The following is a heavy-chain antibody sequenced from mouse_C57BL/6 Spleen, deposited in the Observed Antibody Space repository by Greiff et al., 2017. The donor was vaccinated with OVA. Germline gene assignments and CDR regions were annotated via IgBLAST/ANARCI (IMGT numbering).Heavy chain of an antibody. V-gene: IGHV1-39*01. CDR2: INPNYGTN. D-gene: IGHD1-1*01. CDR1: GYSFTDYN. J-gene: IGHJ2*01. Sequence: EVQLQQSGPELVKPGASVKISCKASGYSFTDYNMNWVKQSNGKSLEWIGVINPNYGTNSYNQKFKGKATLTVDQSSSTAYMQRNSLTSYESAVYYCSKYGGVLGFDYWGQGTTLTVSS. CDR3: SKYGGVLGFDY.